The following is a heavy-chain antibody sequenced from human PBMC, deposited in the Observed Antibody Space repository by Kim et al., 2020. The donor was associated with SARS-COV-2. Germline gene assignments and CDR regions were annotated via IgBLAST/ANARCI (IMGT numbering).Heavy chain of an antibody. V-gene: IGHV4-34*01. CDR1: GGSFSGYY. J-gene: IGHJ4*02. CDR3: ARGRAACSGGSCLGRYYFDY. CDR2: INHSGST. Sequence: SETLSLTCAVYGGSFSGYYWSWIRQPPGKGLEWIGEINHSGSTNYNPSLKSRVTISVDTSKNQFSLKLSSVTAADTAVYYCARGRAACSGGSCLGRYYFDYRGQGTLVTVSS. D-gene: IGHD2-15*01.